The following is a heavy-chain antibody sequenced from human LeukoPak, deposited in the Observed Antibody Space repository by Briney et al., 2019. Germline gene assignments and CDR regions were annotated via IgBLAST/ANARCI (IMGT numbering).Heavy chain of an antibody. V-gene: IGHV3-48*03. CDR1: GFIFSSYA. CDR3: ARATVGFDY. J-gene: IGHJ4*02. CDR2: ISSSGSSI. Sequence: GGSLRLSCAASGFIFSSYAMSWVRQAPGKGLEWVSYISSSGSSIYYADSVKGRFTISRDNAKNSQYLQMNSLRAEDTAVYYCARATVGFDYWGQVTLVTVSS. D-gene: IGHD3-3*01.